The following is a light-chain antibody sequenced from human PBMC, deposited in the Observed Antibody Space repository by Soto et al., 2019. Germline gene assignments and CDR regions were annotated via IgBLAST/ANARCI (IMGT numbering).Light chain of an antibody. CDR2: VAS. CDR3: QQSYSTPQT. J-gene: IGKJ1*01. Sequence: DIQMTQSPSSLSASVGDRVTITCRASQSISTYLNWYQQKPGKAPNPLIYVASSLQSGVPSRFSGSGSGTDFTLTISSLQPEDFATYYCQQSYSTPQTFGQGTKVDIK. CDR1: QSISTY. V-gene: IGKV1-39*01.